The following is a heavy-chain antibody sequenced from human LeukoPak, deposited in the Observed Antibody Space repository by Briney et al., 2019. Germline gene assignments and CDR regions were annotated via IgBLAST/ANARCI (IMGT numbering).Heavy chain of an antibody. V-gene: IGHV1-69*01. CDR3: AREDPNYYDSSGYGPYAFDI. J-gene: IGHJ3*02. CDR2: IIPTFGTA. CDR1: GGTFSSYA. D-gene: IGHD3-22*01. Sequence: SVKVSCKASGGTFSSYAISWVRQAPGQGLEWMGGIIPTFGTANYAQKFQGRVTITADESTSTAYMELSSLRSEDTAVYYCAREDPNYYDSSGYGPYAFDIWGQGTMVTVSS.